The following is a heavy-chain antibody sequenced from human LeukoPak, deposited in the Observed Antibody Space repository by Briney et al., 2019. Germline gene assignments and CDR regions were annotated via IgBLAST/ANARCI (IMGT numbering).Heavy chain of an antibody. CDR3: ARDFVYDSSGYPLRPFDY. V-gene: IGHV1-18*01. J-gene: IGHJ4*02. CDR2: ISAYNGNT. CDR1: GYTFTSYG. D-gene: IGHD3-22*01. Sequence: GASVKVSCKASGYTFTSYGISWVRQAPGQGLEWMGWISAYNGNTNYAQKLQGRVTMTTDTSTSTAYMELRSLRSDDTAVYYCARDFVYDSSGYPLRPFDYRGQGTLVTVSS.